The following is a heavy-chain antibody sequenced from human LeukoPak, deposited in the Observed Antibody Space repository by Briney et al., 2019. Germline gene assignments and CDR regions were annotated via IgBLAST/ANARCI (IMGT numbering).Heavy chain of an antibody. CDR3: ARGLSSGWYYYYMDV. CDR1: GGSISSYY. Sequence: SETLSLTCTLSGGSISSYYWSWIRQPPGKGLGWIGYIYYSGSTNYNPSLKSRVTISVDTSKNQFSLKLSSVTAADTAVYYCARGLSSGWYYYYMDVWGKGTTVTVS. CDR2: IYYSGST. J-gene: IGHJ6*03. V-gene: IGHV4-59*01. D-gene: IGHD6-19*01.